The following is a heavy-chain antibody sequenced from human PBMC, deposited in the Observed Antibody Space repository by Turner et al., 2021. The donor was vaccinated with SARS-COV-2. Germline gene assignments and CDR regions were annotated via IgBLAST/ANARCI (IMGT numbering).Heavy chain of an antibody. CDR2: IIPILGIA. Sequence: QVKLVHSGAAVRKPWSSVTVSCTASGGTFSSYHITWVRQAPGQGLELMGRIIPILGIANYAQKFQGRVTITANKSPSTAYMELSTLRSEDTGVYYCARIKSGGFDYWGRGTLVTVSS. V-gene: IGHV1-69*02. CDR1: GGTFSSYH. CDR3: ARIKSGGFDY. D-gene: IGHD3-10*01. J-gene: IGHJ4*02.